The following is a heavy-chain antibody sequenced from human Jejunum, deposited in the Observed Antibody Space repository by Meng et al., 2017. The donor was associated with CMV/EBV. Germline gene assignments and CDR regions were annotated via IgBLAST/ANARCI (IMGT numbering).Heavy chain of an antibody. D-gene: IGHD2-2*01. CDR3: AKDGYCSSSSCHDY. CDR2: ISTSGSTI. J-gene: IGHJ4*02. CDR1: GFNFRDYY. V-gene: IGHV3-11*01. Sequence: SGFNFRDYYMSWVRQAPGKGLEWVSYISTSGSTIEYADSVKGRFTISRDNAKNSLYLQMNSLRDEDTALYYCAKDGYCSSSSCHDYWGQGTLVTVSS.